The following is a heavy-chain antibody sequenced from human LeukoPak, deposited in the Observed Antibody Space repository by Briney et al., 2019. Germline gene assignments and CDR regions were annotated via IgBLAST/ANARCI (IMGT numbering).Heavy chain of an antibody. V-gene: IGHV1-46*01. CDR3: ARDTAAAGTGEEVEFDY. J-gene: IGHJ4*02. Sequence: ASVKVSCKASGYTFTSSYMHWVRRAPGQGLEWMGIVNPSGGSTSYAPKFQGRVTMTRDTSTSTVYMELSSLKSEDTAVYYCARDTAAAGTGEEVEFDYWGQGTLVTVSS. CDR1: GYTFTSSY. D-gene: IGHD6-13*01. CDR2: VNPSGGST.